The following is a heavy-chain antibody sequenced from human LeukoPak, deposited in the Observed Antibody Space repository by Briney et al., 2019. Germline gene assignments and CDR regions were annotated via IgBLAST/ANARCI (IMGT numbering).Heavy chain of an antibody. CDR3: ARDQGIAVAAGPYYYYGMDV. D-gene: IGHD6-19*01. Sequence: SQTLSLTCAISGDSVSSNSAAWNWIRQSPSRGLGGLGRTYYRSKGYNYYAVSVKSRITLNPDTSKNHFYLQLNSVTPEDTAVYYCARDQGIAVAAGPYYYYGMDVWGQGTTVTVSS. CDR2: TYYRSKGYN. V-gene: IGHV6-1*01. J-gene: IGHJ6*02. CDR1: GDSVSSNSAA.